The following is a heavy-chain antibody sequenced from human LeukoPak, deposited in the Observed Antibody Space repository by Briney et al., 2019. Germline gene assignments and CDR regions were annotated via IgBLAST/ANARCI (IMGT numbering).Heavy chain of an antibody. CDR2: INAGNGNT. J-gene: IGHJ5*02. CDR1: GYTFTSYA. CDR3: AREGDLAVDSNWFDP. V-gene: IGHV1-3*01. Sequence: GASVKVSCKASGYTFTSYAMHWVRQAPGQRLEWMGWINAGNGNTKYSQKFQGRVTITRDTSASTAYMELSSLRSEDTAVYYCAREGDLAVDSNWFDPWGQGTLVTVSS. D-gene: IGHD5-12*01.